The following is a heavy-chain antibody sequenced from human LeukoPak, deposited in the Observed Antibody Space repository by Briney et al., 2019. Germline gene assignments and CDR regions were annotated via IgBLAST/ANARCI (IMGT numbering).Heavy chain of an antibody. CDR1: GFTFSNYG. J-gene: IGHJ3*01. D-gene: IGHD1-1*01. Sequence: GGSLRLSCAASGFTFSNYGIHWVRQAPGLGLEWVAVVSDDGHTTYYADSVKGRFTVSRDNSKNSMNLQMNSLRPEDTAVYYCAKEGSVLREGTVPLLFAFDLWGQGTLVTVSS. V-gene: IGHV3-30*18. CDR3: AKEGSVLREGTVPLLFAFDL. CDR2: VSDDGHTT.